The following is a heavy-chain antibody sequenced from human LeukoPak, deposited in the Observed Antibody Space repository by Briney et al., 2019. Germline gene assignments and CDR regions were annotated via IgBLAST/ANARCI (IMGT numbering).Heavy chain of an antibody. V-gene: IGHV4-61*01. CDR3: ARDVGEVTGTHFDF. CDR1: GGSVSSGNHY. CDR2: IYYSGST. D-gene: IGHD6-19*01. Sequence: SETLSLTCTVSGGSVSSGNHYWNWIRQPPGKGLEWIGNIYYSGSTKYNPSLKSRLTISADTSKNQVSLKLSSVTAADTAVYYCARDVGEVTGTHFDFWGQGTLVTVSS. J-gene: IGHJ4*02.